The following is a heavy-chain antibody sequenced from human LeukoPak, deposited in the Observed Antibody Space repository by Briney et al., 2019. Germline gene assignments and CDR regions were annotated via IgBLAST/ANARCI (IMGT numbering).Heavy chain of an antibody. Sequence: SVKVSCKASGGTFSSYAISWVRQAPGQGLEWMGGIIPIFGTANYAQKFQGRVTITADESTSTAYMELSSLRSGDTAVYYCARDLVSSSWLDYWGQGTLVTVSS. CDR3: ARDLVSSSWLDY. J-gene: IGHJ4*02. CDR2: IIPIFGTA. CDR1: GGTFSSYA. D-gene: IGHD6-13*01. V-gene: IGHV1-69*13.